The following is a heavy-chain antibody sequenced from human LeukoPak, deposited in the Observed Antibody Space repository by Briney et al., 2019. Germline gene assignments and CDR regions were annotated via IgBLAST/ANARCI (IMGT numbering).Heavy chain of an antibody. J-gene: IGHJ4*02. CDR1: GFTFSSYA. CDR3: ARSHMIVVPAAAGHY. CDR2: ISYDGSIT. V-gene: IGHV3-30-3*01. Sequence: PGGSLRLSCAASGFTFSSYAMSWIRQAPGKGLEWVALISYDGSITHYIDSVKGRFTLSRDNSNNTLYLQMNSLRSEDTAIYYCARSHMIVVPAAAGHYWGQGALVTVSS. D-gene: IGHD2-2*01.